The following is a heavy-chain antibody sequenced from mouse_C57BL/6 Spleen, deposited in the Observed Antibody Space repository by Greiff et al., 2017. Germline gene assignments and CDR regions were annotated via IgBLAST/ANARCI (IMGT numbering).Heavy chain of an antibody. D-gene: IGHD1-1*02. CDR2: IWSGGST. CDR3: ARNGLGGYYLDY. J-gene: IGHJ2*01. V-gene: IGHV2-2*01. CDR1: GFSLTSYG. Sequence: QVQLQQSGPGLVQPSQSLSITCTVSGFSLTSYGVHWVRQSPGKGLEWLGVIWSGGSTDYNAAFISRLSISKDNSKSQVFFKMNSLQADDTAIYYCARNGLGGYYLDYWGQGTTLTVSS.